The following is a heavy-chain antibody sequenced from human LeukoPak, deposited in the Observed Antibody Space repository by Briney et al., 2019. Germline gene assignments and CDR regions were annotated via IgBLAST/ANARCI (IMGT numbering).Heavy chain of an antibody. CDR1: GFTFDSYG. CDR3: AKDLAGSGSYSFDY. Sequence: GGSLRLSCAASGFTFDSYGMHWVRQAPGKGLEWVAVISDDGSNKYYVDSVKGRFTISRDNSKNTLYLQMNSLRPEDTAVYYCAKDLAGSGSYSFDYWGQGTLLSVSS. CDR2: ISDDGSNK. J-gene: IGHJ4*02. D-gene: IGHD1-26*01. V-gene: IGHV3-30*18.